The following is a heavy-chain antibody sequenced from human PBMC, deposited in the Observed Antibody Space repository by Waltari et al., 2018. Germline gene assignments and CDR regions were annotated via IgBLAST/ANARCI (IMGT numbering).Heavy chain of an antibody. CDR1: GGSISSSSYS. CDR3: ARGPAAAFDY. CDR2: IYYSGST. Sequence: QLQLQESGPGLVKPSETLSLTCTVSGGSISSSSYSWGWIRQPPGKGLEWIGSIYYSGSTYYNPSLKSRVTISVDTSKNQFSRKLSSVTAADTAVYYCARGPAAAFDYWGQGTLVTVSS. V-gene: IGHV4-39*07. D-gene: IGHD6-13*01. J-gene: IGHJ4*02.